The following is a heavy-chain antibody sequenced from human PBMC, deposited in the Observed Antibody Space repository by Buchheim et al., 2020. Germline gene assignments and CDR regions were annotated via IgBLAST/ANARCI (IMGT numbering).Heavy chain of an antibody. J-gene: IGHJ4*02. D-gene: IGHD5-24*01. Sequence: EVQLVESGGGLVQPGGSLRLSCAASGLTLSSYEMNWVRQAPGKGLEWVSYISSSGNTIYYADSVKGRFTISRDNAKNSLYLQMHSLRAEDTAVYYCANLIQGWLQGEFFDFWGQGTL. CDR3: ANLIQGWLQGEFFDF. CDR1: GLTLSSYE. V-gene: IGHV3-48*03. CDR2: ISSSGNTI.